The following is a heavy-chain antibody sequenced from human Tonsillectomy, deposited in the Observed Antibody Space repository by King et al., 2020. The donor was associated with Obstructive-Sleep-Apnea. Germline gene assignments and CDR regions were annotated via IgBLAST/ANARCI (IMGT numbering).Heavy chain of an antibody. J-gene: IGHJ3*02. CDR3: ARHDYDILTGYHDAFDI. CDR2: IYHSGST. CDR1: GYSISSGYY. D-gene: IGHD3-9*01. Sequence: QLQESGPGLVKPSETLSLTCTVSGYSISSGYYWGWIRQPPGKGLEWIGSIYHSGSTYYNPSLKSRVTISVDTSKNQFSLKLSSVTAADTAVYYCARHDYDILTGYHDAFDIWGQGTMVTVSS. V-gene: IGHV4-38-2*02.